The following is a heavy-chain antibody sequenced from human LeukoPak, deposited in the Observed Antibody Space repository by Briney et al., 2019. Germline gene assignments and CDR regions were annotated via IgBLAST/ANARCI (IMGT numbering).Heavy chain of an antibody. CDR3: ARERSYYDSSGYYYWFDP. CDR1: GGSFSGYY. V-gene: IGHV4-34*01. CDR2: INHSGSA. Sequence: SETLSLTCAVYGGSFSGYYWSWIRQPPGKGLEWIGEINHSGSANYNPSLKSRVTISVDTSKNQFSLKLSSVTAADTAVYYCARERSYYDSSGYYYWFDPWGQGTLVTVSS. D-gene: IGHD3-22*01. J-gene: IGHJ5*02.